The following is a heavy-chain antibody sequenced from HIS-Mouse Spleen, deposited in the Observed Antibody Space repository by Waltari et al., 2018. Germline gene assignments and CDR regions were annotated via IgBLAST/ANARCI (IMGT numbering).Heavy chain of an antibody. CDR2: IKQDGNEK. CDR1: GFTFSSYW. J-gene: IGHJ2*01. CDR3: TRDRYWYFEL. Sequence: EVQLVESGGGLVQPGGSLSRSCAASGFTFSSYWMSWVRKDPGKGVEKGANIKQDGNEKHYMGSVKVRFTMARENAKNSLYLQMSSLRAEDTAVYYCTRDRYWYFELWGRGTLVTVSS. V-gene: IGHV3-7*01.